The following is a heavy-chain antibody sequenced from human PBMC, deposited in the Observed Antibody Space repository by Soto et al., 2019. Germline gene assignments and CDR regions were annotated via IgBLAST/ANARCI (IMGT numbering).Heavy chain of an antibody. J-gene: IGHJ4*02. CDR2: ISANSGNT. V-gene: IGHV1-18*04. CDR3: ATAGNYDSSGRDF. Sequence: ASGKVSCKACGFIFNNYAISWVRQAPGQGLEWMGWISANSGNTNYAQKLQGRVTMTTDTSTSTAYVELRSLRSDDTAVYYCATAGNYDSSGRDFWGQGTLVTVSS. D-gene: IGHD3-22*01. CDR1: GFIFNNYA.